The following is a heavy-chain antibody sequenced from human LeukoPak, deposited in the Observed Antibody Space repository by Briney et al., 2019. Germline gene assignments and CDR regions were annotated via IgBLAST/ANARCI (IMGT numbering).Heavy chain of an antibody. CDR2: ISSSGAST. D-gene: IGHD6-13*01. CDR1: RFTFSRYA. Sequence: GGSLRLSRAASRFTFSRYAMTWVRQAPGKGLEWVSAISSSGASTYHADSVKGRLTISRDNSKNTLYLQMNSLRAEDSAVYYCARVQSSSWYGVDYWGQGTLVTVSS. V-gene: IGHV3-23*01. J-gene: IGHJ4*02. CDR3: ARVQSSSWYGVDY.